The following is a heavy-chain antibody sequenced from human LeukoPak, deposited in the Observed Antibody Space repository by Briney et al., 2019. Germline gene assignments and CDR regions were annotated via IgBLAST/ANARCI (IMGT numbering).Heavy chain of an antibody. D-gene: IGHD3-10*01. J-gene: IGHJ4*02. CDR3: AREMYYIPEY. CDR2: IGGTSAYI. Sequence: GGSLRLSCAASGFTFSGYTMNWVRQIPGKGLEWISSIGGTSAYIYYADSVKGRFTISRDNAKNSLYLQMNSLGVEGTAVYYCAREMYYIPEYWGQGTLVTVSS. CDR1: GFTFSGYT. V-gene: IGHV3-21*06.